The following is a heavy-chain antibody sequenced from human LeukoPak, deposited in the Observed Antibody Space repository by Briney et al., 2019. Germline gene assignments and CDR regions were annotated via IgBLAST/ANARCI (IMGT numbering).Heavy chain of an antibody. J-gene: IGHJ6*04. V-gene: IGHV3-53*01. CDR2: IFSGGST. CDR3: ARSIAAAAHYYYSGMDV. CDR1: GFFESRNY. Sequence: GGSVRLSCAASGFFESRNYMRGVRRAPGKGLEWVSVIFSGGSTYYADSVEGRFTVSRDISKNTLYLKMNSLRSEDTAVYYCARSIAAAAHYYYSGMDVWGKGTTVTVSS. D-gene: IGHD6-13*01.